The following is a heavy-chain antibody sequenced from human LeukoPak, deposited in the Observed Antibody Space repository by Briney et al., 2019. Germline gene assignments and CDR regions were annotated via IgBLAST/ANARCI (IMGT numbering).Heavy chain of an antibody. D-gene: IGHD3-10*01. J-gene: IGHJ4*02. CDR3: AKDRSGSGSYGLFDY. Sequence: SVKVSCKASGGTFSRYAISWVRQAPGQGLEWMGGIIPIFGTANYAQKFQDRVTITTDESTSTAYMELSSLRSEDTDVYYCAKDRSGSGSYGLFDYWGQGTLVTVSS. CDR1: GGTFSRYA. V-gene: IGHV1-69*05. CDR2: IIPIFGTA.